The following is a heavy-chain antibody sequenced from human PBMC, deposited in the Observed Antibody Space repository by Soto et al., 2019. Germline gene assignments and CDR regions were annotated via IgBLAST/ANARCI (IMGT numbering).Heavy chain of an antibody. CDR1: GGSFSGYY. V-gene: IGHV4-34*01. D-gene: IGHD6-13*01. CDR2: INHSGST. J-gene: IGHJ4*02. CDR3: ARGAPWYSSSWYAPYDY. Sequence: QVQLQQWGAGLLKPSETLSLTCAVYGGSFSGYYWSWIRQPPGKGLEWIGVINHSGSTNYNPSLKSRVTISVDTSKNQFSLKLSSVTAADTAVYYCARGAPWYSSSWYAPYDYWGQGTLVTVSS.